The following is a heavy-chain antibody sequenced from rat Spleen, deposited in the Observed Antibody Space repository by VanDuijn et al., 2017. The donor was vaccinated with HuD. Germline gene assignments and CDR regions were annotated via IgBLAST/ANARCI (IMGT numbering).Heavy chain of an antibody. V-gene: IGHV5-29*01. J-gene: IGHJ2*01. Sequence: EVQLVGSDGGLVQPGRSLKLSCAASGFTSSDYYMAWVRQAPTKGLEWVATISYDGSGTYYRDSVKGRFTISRDDARSTLYLQMDSLRSEDTATYHCARPNYPGFNYFDYWGQGVMVTVSS. CDR2: ISYDGSGT. D-gene: IGHD1-4*01. CDR1: GFTSSDYY. CDR3: ARPNYPGFNYFDY.